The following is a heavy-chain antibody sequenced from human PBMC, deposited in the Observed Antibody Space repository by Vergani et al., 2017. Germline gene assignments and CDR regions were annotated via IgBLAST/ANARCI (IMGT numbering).Heavy chain of an antibody. V-gene: IGHV3-23*01. Sequence: EVQLLESGGGLVQPGGSLRLSCAASGFTFSSYAMSWVRQAPGRGLEWVSAISGSRNATYYADSVKGRFTISRDNSKNTLYLQMNSLRTEDTANYYCRGEMDVWGKGTTVTVSS. CDR1: GFTFSSYA. CDR3: RGEMDV. J-gene: IGHJ6*04. CDR2: ISGSRNAT.